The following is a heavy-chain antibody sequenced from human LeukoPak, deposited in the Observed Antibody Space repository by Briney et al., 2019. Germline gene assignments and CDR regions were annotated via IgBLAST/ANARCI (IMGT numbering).Heavy chain of an antibody. D-gene: IGHD2-21*02. CDR3: AKPTYCGGDCYSLGFDY. CDR1: GFTFSSYG. V-gene: IGHV3-30*18. CDR2: ISYDGSNK. J-gene: IGHJ4*02. Sequence: GGSLRLSCAASGFTFSSYGMHWVRQAPGKGLEWVAVISYDGSNKYYADSVKGRFTISRDNSKNTLYLQMNSLRAEDTAVYYCAKPTYCGGDCYSLGFDYWGQGTLVTVSS.